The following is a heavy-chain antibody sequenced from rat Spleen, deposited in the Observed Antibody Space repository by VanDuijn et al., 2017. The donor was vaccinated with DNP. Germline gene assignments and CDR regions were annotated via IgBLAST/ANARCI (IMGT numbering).Heavy chain of an antibody. CDR1: GFTFSYYW. V-gene: IGHV5-31*01. CDR3: ARHNNFYAIDA. D-gene: IGHD1-10*01. Sequence: EVQLVESGGGLVQPGRSLKLSCVASGFTFSYYWMAWIRQVPGKGLEWVASITSSGGSTYYPDSVKGRFTISRDNAKNTLYLQMNSLRSEDTATYYCARHNNFYAIDAWGQGTSVTVSS. J-gene: IGHJ4*01. CDR2: ITSSGGST.